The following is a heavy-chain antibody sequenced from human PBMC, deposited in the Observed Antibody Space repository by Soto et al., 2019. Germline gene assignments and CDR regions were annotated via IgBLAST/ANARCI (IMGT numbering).Heavy chain of an antibody. CDR3: AKDAPDSGYDPHPFDY. Sequence: GVSLRLSCAASGFTFSSYAMSWVRQAPGKGLEWVSAISGSGGSTYYADSVKGRFTISRDNSKNTLYLQMNSLRAEDTAVYYCAKDAPDSGYDPHPFDYWGQGTLVTVSS. J-gene: IGHJ4*02. D-gene: IGHD5-12*01. CDR1: GFTFSSYA. CDR2: ISGSGGST. V-gene: IGHV3-23*01.